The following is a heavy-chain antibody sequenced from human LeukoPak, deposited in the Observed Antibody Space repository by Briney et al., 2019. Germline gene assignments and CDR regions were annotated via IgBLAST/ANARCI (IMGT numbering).Heavy chain of an antibody. CDR3: ARGTKRSYDILTGPFDY. D-gene: IGHD3-9*01. J-gene: IGHJ4*02. Sequence: SVKVCCKASGGTFSSYAISWVRQAPGQGLEWMGGIIPIFGTANYAQKFQGRVTITADESTSTAYMELSSLRSEDTAVYYCARGTKRSYDILTGPFDYWGQGTAVTVSS. V-gene: IGHV1-69*01. CDR2: IIPIFGTA. CDR1: GGTFSSYA.